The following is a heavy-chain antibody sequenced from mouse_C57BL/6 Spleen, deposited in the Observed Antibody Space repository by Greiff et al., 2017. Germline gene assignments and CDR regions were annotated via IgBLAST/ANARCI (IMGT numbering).Heavy chain of an antibody. V-gene: IGHV5-6*02. CDR2: ICSGGSYT. J-gene: IGHJ3*01. CDR1: GFTFSSYG. D-gene: IGHD2-4*01. CDR3: ARPYDYDGFAY. Sequence: EVKLVESGGDLVKPGGSLKLSCAASGFTFSSYGMSWVRQTPDQRLEWVATICSGGSYTYYPDSVKGRFTISRDNAKNTLYLQMSSLKSEDTAMYYCARPYDYDGFAYWGQGTLVTVSA.